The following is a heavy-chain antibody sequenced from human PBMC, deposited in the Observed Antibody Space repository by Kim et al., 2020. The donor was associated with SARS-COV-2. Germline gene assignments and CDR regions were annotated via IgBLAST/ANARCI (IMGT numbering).Heavy chain of an antibody. CDR3: AREGSGWYYYGMDV. V-gene: IGHV4-59*01. D-gene: IGHD6-19*01. J-gene: IGHJ6*02. Sequence: TPSPRSRVTISVDTSKNQFSLKVSSVTAADTAVYYCAREGSGWYYYGMDVWGQGTTVTVSS.